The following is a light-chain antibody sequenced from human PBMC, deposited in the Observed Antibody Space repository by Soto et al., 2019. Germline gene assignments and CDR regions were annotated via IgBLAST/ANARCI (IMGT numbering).Light chain of an antibody. V-gene: IGKV3-11*01. CDR2: DAS. CDR3: QQYNNWPPT. J-gene: IGKJ1*01. CDR1: QSVSSY. Sequence: PGERATLSCRASQSVSSYLAWYQQKPGQAPRLLIYDASTRAPGIPARFSGRGSGADFTLTISSLEPEDFAVYNCQQYNNWPPTFGQGTKVDI.